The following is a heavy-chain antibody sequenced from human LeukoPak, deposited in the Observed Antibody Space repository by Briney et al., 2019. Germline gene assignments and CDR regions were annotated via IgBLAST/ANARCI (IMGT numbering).Heavy chain of an antibody. Sequence: PGGSLRVSCAASGFTFSTYWMAWVRQAPGKGLEWVANIKQDGSEKYYVDSVRGRFTISRDNAKNSLYLQMNSLRAEDTAVYYCARSSIAGRLPDYWGQGTLVTVSS. CDR1: GFTFSTYW. V-gene: IGHV3-7*01. CDR2: IKQDGSEK. J-gene: IGHJ4*02. CDR3: ARSSIAGRLPDY. D-gene: IGHD6-6*01.